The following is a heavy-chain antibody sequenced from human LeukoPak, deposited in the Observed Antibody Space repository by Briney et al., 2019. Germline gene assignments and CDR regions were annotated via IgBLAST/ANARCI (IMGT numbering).Heavy chain of an antibody. CDR1: GGSFSGYY. J-gene: IGHJ4*02. D-gene: IGHD5-24*01. CDR3: ARQATMPPPDDY. V-gene: IGHV4-34*01. Sequence: SETLSLTCAVYGGSFSGYYWSWIRLPPGKGLEWIGEINHSGSTNYNPSLKSRVTISVDTSKNQFSLKLSSVTAADTAVYYCARQATMPPPDDYWGQGTLVTVSS. CDR2: INHSGST.